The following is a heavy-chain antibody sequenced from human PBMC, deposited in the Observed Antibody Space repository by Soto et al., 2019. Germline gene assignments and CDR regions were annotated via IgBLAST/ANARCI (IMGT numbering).Heavy chain of an antibody. J-gene: IGHJ5*02. D-gene: IGHD6-13*01. CDR2: INHSGST. V-gene: IGHV4-34*01. CDR1: GGSFSGYY. CDR3: ARGLPTLAQQLKRSYNWFDP. Sequence: QVQLQQWGAGLLKPSETLSLTCAVYGGSFSGYYWSWIRQPPGKGLEWIGEINHSGSTNYNPSLKSRVTISVDTSKNQFSLKLSSVTAADTAVYYCARGLPTLAQQLKRSYNWFDPWGQGTLVTVSS.